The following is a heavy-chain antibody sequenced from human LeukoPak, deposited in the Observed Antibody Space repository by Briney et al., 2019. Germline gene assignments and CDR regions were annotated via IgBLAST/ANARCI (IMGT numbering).Heavy chain of an antibody. CDR2: INPESGAT. CDR3: ARHKNLLIPGERRDYGMDV. Sequence: GASVKVSCKASGYTFTDYYIHWLRQAPGQGLEWMGWINPESGATDNAQKFQGWVAMTRDTSISSAYMELTRLRSDDTAVYYCARHKNLLIPGERRDYGMDVWGQGTTVTVSS. CDR1: GYTFTDYY. D-gene: IGHD3-10*01. V-gene: IGHV1-2*04. J-gene: IGHJ6*02.